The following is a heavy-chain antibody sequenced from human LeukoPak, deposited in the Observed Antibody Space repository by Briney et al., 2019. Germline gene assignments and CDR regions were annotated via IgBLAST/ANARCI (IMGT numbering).Heavy chain of an antibody. CDR3: ARDPPNWINY. CDR1: GYTFTGYY. CDR2: INPRDGET. V-gene: IGHV1-2*06. J-gene: IGHJ4*02. D-gene: IGHD1-1*01. Sequence: ASVKVSCKASGYTFTGYYMHWVRQAPGQGLEWMGRINPRDGETDFAQKFQGRVTMTRDTSSSTAYMELSRLTSDDTAVYYCARDPPNWINYWGQEPLATVSS.